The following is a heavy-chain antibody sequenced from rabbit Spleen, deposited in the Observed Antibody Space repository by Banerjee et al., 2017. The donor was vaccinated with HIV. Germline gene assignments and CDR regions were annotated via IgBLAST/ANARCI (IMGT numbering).Heavy chain of an antibody. D-gene: IGHD4-1*01. V-gene: IGHV1S40*01. Sequence: QSLEESGGGLVKPGASLTLTCTASGFSFTYIDYLCWVRQAPGKGLEWIACIYSGSSGDTYYASWAKGRITISKTSSTTVTLQMTSLTAADTATYFCARETSSGWGIVSFYFSLWGQGTLVTVS. CDR1: GFSFTYIDY. CDR3: ARETSSGWGIVSFYFSL. CDR2: IYSGSSGDT. J-gene: IGHJ4*01.